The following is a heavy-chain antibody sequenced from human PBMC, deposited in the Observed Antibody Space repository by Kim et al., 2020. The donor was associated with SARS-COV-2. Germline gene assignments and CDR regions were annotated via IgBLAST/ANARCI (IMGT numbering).Heavy chain of an antibody. J-gene: IGHJ5*02. CDR3: ASGTYIMGYAYVSLFDP. V-gene: IGHV7-4-1*02. CDR2: IDTDTGTP. CDR1: GYTFTRRV. D-gene: IGHD3-16*01. Sequence: ASVKVSCKASGYTFTRRVINWLRQAPGQGLEWMGWIDTDTGTPAYAQGFTGRFVFSLDTSVTTAYLQISSLKAEDTAVYFCASGTYIMGYAYVSLFDPWG.